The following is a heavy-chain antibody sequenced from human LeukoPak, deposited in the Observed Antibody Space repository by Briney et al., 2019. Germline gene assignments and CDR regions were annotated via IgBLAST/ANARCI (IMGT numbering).Heavy chain of an antibody. J-gene: IGHJ4*02. CDR3: AKAKLGSSGFGFGY. Sequence: GRSLRLSCAASGFTFSSYGMHWVRQAPGKGLEWVAVISYDGSNKYYAGSVKGRFTISRDNSKNTLYLQMNSLRAEDTAVYYCAKAKLGSSGFGFGYWGQGTLVTVSS. D-gene: IGHD3-22*01. CDR1: GFTFSSYG. V-gene: IGHV3-30*18. CDR2: ISYDGSNK.